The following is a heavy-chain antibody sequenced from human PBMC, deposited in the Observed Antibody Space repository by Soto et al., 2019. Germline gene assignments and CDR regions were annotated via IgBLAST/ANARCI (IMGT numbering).Heavy chain of an antibody. Sequence: PGGSLRLSCTASGFTFGDYAMSWVRQAPGKGLEWVGFIRSKAYGGTTEYAASVKGRFTISRDDSKSIAYLQMNSLKTEDTAVYYCTSRRQQWLVQFDYWGQGTLVTVSS. V-gene: IGHV3-49*04. CDR1: GFTFGDYA. CDR2: IRSKAYGGTT. CDR3: TSRRQQWLVQFDY. J-gene: IGHJ4*02. D-gene: IGHD6-19*01.